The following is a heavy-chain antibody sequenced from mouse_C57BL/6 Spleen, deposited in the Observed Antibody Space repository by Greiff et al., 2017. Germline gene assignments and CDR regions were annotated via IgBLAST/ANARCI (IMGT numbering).Heavy chain of an antibody. D-gene: IGHD2-3*01. CDR3: AKEGLLRYCAY. J-gene: IGHJ2*01. Sequence: VQLQQPGAELVKPGASVKVSCKASGYTFTSYWMHWVKQRPGQGLEWIGRIHPSDSDTNYHQKFKGKATLPVDKSSSTAYMPLSSLTSEDSAVYYSAKEGLLRYCAYWGQGTTLTVSA. CDR2: IHPSDSDT. V-gene: IGHV1-74*01. CDR1: GYTFTSYW.